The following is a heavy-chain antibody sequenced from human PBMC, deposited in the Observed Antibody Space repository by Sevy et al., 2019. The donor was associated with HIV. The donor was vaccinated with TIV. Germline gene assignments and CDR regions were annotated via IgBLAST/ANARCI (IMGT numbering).Heavy chain of an antibody. CDR2: INHSGST. V-gene: IGHV4-34*01. CDR1: GGSFSGYY. Sequence: SETLSLTCAVYGGSFSGYYWSWIRQPPGKGLEWIGEINHSGSTNYNPSLKSRVTISVDTSKNQFSLKLSSVSAADTAVYYCARGSQGPYSSSWFDPWGQGTLVTVSS. D-gene: IGHD6-13*01. CDR3: ARGSQGPYSSSWFDP. J-gene: IGHJ5*02.